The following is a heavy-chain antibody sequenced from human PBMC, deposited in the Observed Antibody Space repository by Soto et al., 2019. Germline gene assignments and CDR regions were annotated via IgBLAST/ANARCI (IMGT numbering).Heavy chain of an antibody. CDR2: VFYTGFT. V-gene: IGHV4-39*01. D-gene: IGHD1-20*01. J-gene: IGHJ4*02. Sequence: PSETLSLTCAVSGGSISGSYYYWGCLRQSPGRGPEWIGSVFYTGFTSYNPSLESRVSVSVDTSKNQFSLKVSAVTAADTAVYYCASSQKGYNWNYFDHWGQGALVTVS. CDR3: ASSQKGYNWNYFDH. CDR1: GGSISGSYYY.